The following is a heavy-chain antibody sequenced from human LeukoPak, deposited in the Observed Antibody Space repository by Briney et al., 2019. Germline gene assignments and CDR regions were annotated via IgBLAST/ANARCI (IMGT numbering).Heavy chain of an antibody. J-gene: IGHJ5*02. V-gene: IGHV1-69*04. Sequence: SVKVSCKASGGTFSSYAISWVRQAPGQGLEWMGRIIPIFGIANYAQKFQGRVTITADKSTSTAYMELSSLRSEDTAVYYCARVRYYYDSSGSQYNWFDPWGQGTLVTVSS. D-gene: IGHD3-22*01. CDR2: IIPIFGIA. CDR1: GGTFSSYA. CDR3: ARVRYYYDSSGSQYNWFDP.